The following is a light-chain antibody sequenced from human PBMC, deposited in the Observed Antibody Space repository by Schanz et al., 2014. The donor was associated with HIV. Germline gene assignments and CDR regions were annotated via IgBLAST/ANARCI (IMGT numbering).Light chain of an antibody. V-gene: IGLV2-11*01. J-gene: IGLJ2*01. CDR1: SSDVGAYNY. CDR2: DVS. Sequence: QSALTQPRSVSGSPGQSVTISCTGTSSDVGAYNYVSWYQQYPGKAPKFMIYDVSKRASGVPDRFSGSKSDNTASLTISGLQAEDETDYYCSSYTSSSTVLFGGGTKLTVL. CDR3: SSYTSSSTVL.